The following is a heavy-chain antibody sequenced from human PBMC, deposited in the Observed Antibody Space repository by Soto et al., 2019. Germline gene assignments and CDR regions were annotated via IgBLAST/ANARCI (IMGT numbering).Heavy chain of an antibody. J-gene: IGHJ1*01. D-gene: IGHD2-2*01. CDR2: INHSGST. V-gene: IGHV4-34*01. CDR3: ASYCSSTSCYEEEFEDFQH. Sequence: SETLSLTCAVYGGSFSGYYWSWIRQPPGKGLEWIGEINHSGSTNYNPSLKSRVTISVDTSKNKFSLKLSSVTAADTAVYYCASYCSSTSCYEEEFEDFQHWGQGTLVTVSS. CDR1: GGSFSGYY.